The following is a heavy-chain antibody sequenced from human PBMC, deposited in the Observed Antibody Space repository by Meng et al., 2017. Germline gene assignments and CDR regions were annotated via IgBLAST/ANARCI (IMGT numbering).Heavy chain of an antibody. D-gene: IGHD7-27*01. J-gene: IGHJ6*02. CDR2: INHSGST. V-gene: IGHV4-39*07. CDR3: ASLLGKRGEYYYGMDV. CDR1: GGSISSGRYY. Sequence: GSLRLSCTVSGGSISSGRYYWGWIRQPAGKGLEWIGEINHSGSTNYNPSLKSRVTLSVDTSKNQFSLKLSSVTAADTAVYYCASLLGKRGEYYYGMDVWGQGTTVTVPS.